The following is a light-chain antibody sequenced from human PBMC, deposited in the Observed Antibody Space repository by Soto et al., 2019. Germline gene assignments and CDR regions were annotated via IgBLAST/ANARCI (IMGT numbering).Light chain of an antibody. V-gene: IGKV1-5*03. Sequence: IQMTQSPSTLSASVGDRVAITCRASQSIGIWLAWYQKKPGKAPRFLIHKASTLQTGVPSRFSGSGSGTEFTLTISSLQPDDFATYYCQQYNDYSWTFGQGTKVEIK. CDR1: QSIGIW. CDR2: KAS. CDR3: QQYNDYSWT. J-gene: IGKJ1*01.